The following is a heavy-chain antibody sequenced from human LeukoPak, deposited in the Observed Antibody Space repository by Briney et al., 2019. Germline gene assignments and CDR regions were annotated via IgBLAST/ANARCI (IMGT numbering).Heavy chain of an antibody. D-gene: IGHD5-24*01. CDR1: GYSITDYY. J-gene: IGHJ3*01. Sequence: GASVKVSCKASGYSITDYYMHWVRQAPGQVLEWMGLINPDGGNTNYAQNFQGRVTLTRDTSTSTVYMELSSLRSEDTAIYYCARIRDGYNDAYDLWGQGTVVTVPS. V-gene: IGHV1-46*01. CDR2: INPDGGNT. CDR3: ARIRDGYNDAYDL.